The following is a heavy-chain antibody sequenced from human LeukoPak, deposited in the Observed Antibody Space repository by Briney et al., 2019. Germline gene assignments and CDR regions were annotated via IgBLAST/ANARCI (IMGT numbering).Heavy chain of an antibody. CDR2: IYWDDDK. Sequence: SGPTLVKPTQTLTLTCTFSGFSLSASGMGVAWIRQPPGKALEWLALIYWDDDKRYTPSLRTRLTVTKDTPKNQVVLTMTNMDPVDTATYFCAHTRFFTDTFYMWGQGTVVTVSS. CDR1: GFSLSASGMG. CDR3: AHTRFFTDTFYM. V-gene: IGHV2-5*02. J-gene: IGHJ3*02. D-gene: IGHD3-3*01.